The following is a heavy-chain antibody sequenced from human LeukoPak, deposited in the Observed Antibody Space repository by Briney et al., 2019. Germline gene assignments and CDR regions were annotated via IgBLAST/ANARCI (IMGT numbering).Heavy chain of an antibody. J-gene: IGHJ4*02. D-gene: IGHD4-23*01. CDR1: GYSISSVYY. V-gene: IGHV4-38-2*02. CDR2: IYHSGST. Sequence: PSETLSLTCTVSGYSISSVYYWGWIRQPPGKGLEWIGSIYHSGSTYYNPSLKSRVTISVDTSKNQFSLKLSSVTAADTAAYYCARAPFIQSDYGGSFDYWGQGTLVTVSS. CDR3: ARAPFIQSDYGGSFDY.